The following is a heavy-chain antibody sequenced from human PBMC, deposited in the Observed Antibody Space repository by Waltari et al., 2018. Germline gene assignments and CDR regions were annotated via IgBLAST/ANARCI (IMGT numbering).Heavy chain of an antibody. CDR1: GFTFSSYA. Sequence: QVQLVESGGGVVQPGRSLRLSCAASGFTFSSYAMHWVRQAPGKGLEWVAVISYDGSNKYYADSVKGRFTISRDNSKNTLYLQMNSLRAEDTAVYYCARVGYGGYWGQGTLVTVSS. D-gene: IGHD2-15*01. J-gene: IGHJ4*02. V-gene: IGHV3-30-3*01. CDR2: ISYDGSNK. CDR3: ARVGYGGY.